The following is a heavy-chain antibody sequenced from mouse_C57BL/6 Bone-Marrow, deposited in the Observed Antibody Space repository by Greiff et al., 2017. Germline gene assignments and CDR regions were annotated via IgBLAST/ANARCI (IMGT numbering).Heavy chain of an antibody. Sequence: LVESGAELVRPGTSVKMSCKASGYTFTNYWIGWAKQRPGHGLEWIGDIYPGGGYTNYNEKFKGKATLTADKSSSTAYMQFSSLTSEDSAIYYCARSLYYFDYWGQGTTLTVSS. V-gene: IGHV1-63*01. J-gene: IGHJ2*01. D-gene: IGHD1-1*02. CDR1: GYTFTNYW. CDR2: IYPGGGYT. CDR3: ARSLYYFDY.